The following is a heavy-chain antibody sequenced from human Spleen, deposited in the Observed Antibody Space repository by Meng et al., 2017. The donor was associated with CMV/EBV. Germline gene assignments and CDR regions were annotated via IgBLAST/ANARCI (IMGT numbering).Heavy chain of an antibody. CDR2: IYYSGST. CDR3: ASDYGGNSQGNFYSGLDV. D-gene: IGHD4-23*01. V-gene: IGHV4-61*03. J-gene: IGHJ6*02. CDR1: GYSISSGYY. Sequence: ESLKISCSVSGYSISSGYYWSWIRQPPGKGLEWIGYIYYSGSTNYNPSLKSRVTMSVDTSKNHVSLKLSSVTAADTAVYYCASDYGGNSQGNFYSGLDVWGQGTTVTVSS.